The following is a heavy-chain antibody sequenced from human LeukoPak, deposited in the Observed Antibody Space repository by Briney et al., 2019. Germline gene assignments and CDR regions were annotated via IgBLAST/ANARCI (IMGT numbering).Heavy chain of an antibody. CDR3: ARDRYCNGCDAFDI. CDR2: INPHSGDT. J-gene: IGHJ3*02. D-gene: IGHD2/OR15-2a*01. CDR1: VYAFTSYY. V-gene: IGHV1-2*02. Sequence: ASVKVSCKASVYAFTSYYFHWVRQAPGHGLEWMGWINPHSGDTNYAQKFQGRVTMTRDTSINTAYMELSRLTSDDTAVYYCARDRYCNGCDAFDIWGQGTMVTVSS.